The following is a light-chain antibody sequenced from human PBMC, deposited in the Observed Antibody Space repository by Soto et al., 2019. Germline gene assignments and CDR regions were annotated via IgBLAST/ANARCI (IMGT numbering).Light chain of an antibody. CDR3: QVWDSRGDRPV. J-gene: IGLJ2*01. CDR1: NIRGYS. CDR2: DDS. V-gene: IGLV3-21*02. Sequence: SYELTQPPSVSVAPGQTVKIACGGDNIRGYSVHWYLQKSGQAPVLVVYDDSDRTAGIPERFSGSNSGNMATLSISRVEAGDEAEYYCQVWDSRGDRPVFGGGTKVTVL.